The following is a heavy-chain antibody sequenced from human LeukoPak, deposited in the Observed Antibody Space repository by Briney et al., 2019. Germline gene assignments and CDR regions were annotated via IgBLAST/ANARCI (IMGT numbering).Heavy chain of an antibody. CDR1: GFTFSSYA. D-gene: IGHD3-22*01. CDR2: ISAGGGST. J-gene: IGHJ4*02. Sequence: PGGSLRLSCAASGFTFSSYAMSWVRQAPGKGLEWVSTISAGGGSTYYADSVKGRFTISRDNSKNTLYLQMHSVRAEDTAVYYCAKENLLHYDSSASPGGYFHYWGQGTLVTVSS. V-gene: IGHV3-23*01. CDR3: AKENLLHYDSSASPGGYFHY.